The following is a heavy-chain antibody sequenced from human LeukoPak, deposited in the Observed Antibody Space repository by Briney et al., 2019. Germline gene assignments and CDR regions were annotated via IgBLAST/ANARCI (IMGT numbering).Heavy chain of an antibody. CDR1: GFTFSSYE. V-gene: IGHV4-34*01. J-gene: IGHJ5*02. D-gene: IGHD3-9*01. CDR3: ARNRKLRYFDWFGKPNWFDP. CDR2: INHSGST. Sequence: PGGSLRLSCAASGFTFSSYEMNWARQPPGKGLEWIGEINHSGSTNYNPSLKSRVTISVDTSKNQFSLKLSSVTAADTAVYYCARNRKLRYFDWFGKPNWFDPWGQGTLVTVSS.